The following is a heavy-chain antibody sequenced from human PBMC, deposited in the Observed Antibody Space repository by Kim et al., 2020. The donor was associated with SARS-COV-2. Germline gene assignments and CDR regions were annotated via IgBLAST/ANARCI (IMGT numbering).Heavy chain of an antibody. CDR2: INHSGST. J-gene: IGHJ4*02. V-gene: IGHV4-34*01. Sequence: SETLSLTCAVYGGSFSGYYWSWIRQPPGKGLEWIGEINHSGSTNYNPSLKSRVTISVDTSKNQFSLKLSSVTAADTAVYYCARGGIAVASLPIGYWGQGTLVTVSS. D-gene: IGHD6-19*01. CDR3: ARGGIAVASLPIGY. CDR1: GGSFSGYY.